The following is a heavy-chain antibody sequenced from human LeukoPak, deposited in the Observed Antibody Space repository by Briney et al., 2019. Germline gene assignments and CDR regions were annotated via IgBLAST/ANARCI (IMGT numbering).Heavy chain of an antibody. CDR1: GGSFSGYY. CDR3: ARNRRSSGWPNNWFDP. J-gene: IGHJ5*02. D-gene: IGHD6-19*01. V-gene: IGHV4-34*01. Sequence: SETPSLTCAVYGGSFSGYYWSWIRQPPGKGLEWIGEINHSGSTNYNPSLKSRATISVDTSKNQFSLKLSSVTAADTAVYYCARNRRSSGWPNNWFDPWGQGTLVTVSS. CDR2: INHSGST.